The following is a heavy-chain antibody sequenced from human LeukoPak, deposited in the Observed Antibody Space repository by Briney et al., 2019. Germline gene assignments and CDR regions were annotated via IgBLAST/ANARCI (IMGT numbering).Heavy chain of an antibody. J-gene: IGHJ4*02. CDR2: ISRYSNTI. D-gene: IGHD1-26*01. CDR3: ARDGTEDY. V-gene: IGHV3-48*01. CDR1: GFTFSSYS. Sequence: AGRSLRLSCAASGFTFSSYSMNWVRQAPGKGLEWISYISRYSNTIYYADSVKGRFTISRDNAKNSLYLQMNSLRAEDTAMYYCARDGTEDYWGQGTLVTVSS.